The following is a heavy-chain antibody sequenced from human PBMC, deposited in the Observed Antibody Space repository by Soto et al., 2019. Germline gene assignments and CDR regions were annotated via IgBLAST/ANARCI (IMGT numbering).Heavy chain of an antibody. Sequence: QGQLVQSGAEVNNPGASVKVYCKASGITYTTYAIHWVRQAPGQGLEWMGWINTGNGNTRYSQVFQGRVTLTTDTSASTAYMVLSSLTSEDTAVYYCARAISAYGTWGQGTLITVSS. V-gene: IGHV1-3*04. D-gene: IGHD5-12*01. J-gene: IGHJ5*02. CDR2: INTGNGNT. CDR1: GITYTTYA. CDR3: ARAISAYGT.